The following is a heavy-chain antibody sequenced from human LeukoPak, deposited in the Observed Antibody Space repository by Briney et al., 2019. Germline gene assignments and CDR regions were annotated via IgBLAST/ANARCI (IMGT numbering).Heavy chain of an antibody. V-gene: IGHV3-11*01. Sequence: GGSLRLSCSASGFTFIDYYRSWIRQAPGKGLEWISYISNSGNTVYYADSVKGRFTIARDNAKNSVYVEMDSLRAEDTAVYYCARDRQPSSFERLNSWRRGRLLTVCS. D-gene: IGHD2-2*01. CDR1: GFTFIDYY. J-gene: IGHJ4*02. CDR2: ISNSGNTV. CDR3: ARDRQPSSFERLNS.